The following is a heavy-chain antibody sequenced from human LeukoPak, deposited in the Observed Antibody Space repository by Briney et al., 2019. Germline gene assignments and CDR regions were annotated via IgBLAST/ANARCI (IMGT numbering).Heavy chain of an antibody. CDR3: VKDVGTGHYDFWSGYYFH. CDR1: GFTFDDYA. J-gene: IGHJ4*02. D-gene: IGHD3-3*01. CDR2: SSGDGVNT. Sequence: GGSLRLSCAASGFTFDDYAMHWVRQAPGKGLEWVSLSSGDGVNTNYADSVKGRFTISRDNSKNCLYLQMNSLRIEDTALYYCVKDVGTGHYDFWSGYYFHWGQGTLVTVSS. V-gene: IGHV3-43*02.